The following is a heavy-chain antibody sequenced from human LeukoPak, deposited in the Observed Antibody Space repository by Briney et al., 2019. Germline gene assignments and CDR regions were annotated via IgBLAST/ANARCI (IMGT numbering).Heavy chain of an antibody. CDR2: IKSDGKT. CDR3: ARAPSEIGGYYPEYFRH. CDR1: GFTFSTSA. V-gene: IGHV3-74*01. J-gene: IGHJ1*01. D-gene: IGHD3-22*01. Sequence: GGSLRLSCAASGFTFSTSAMHWVRQTPGKGLVWVSRIKSDGKTNYADSVKGRFTISRDNAKNTVSLQMNSLRAEDTGVYYCARAPSEIGGYYPEYFRHWGQGTLVTVSS.